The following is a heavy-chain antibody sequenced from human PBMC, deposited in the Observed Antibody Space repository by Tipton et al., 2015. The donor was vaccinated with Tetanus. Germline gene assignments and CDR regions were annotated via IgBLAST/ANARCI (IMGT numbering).Heavy chain of an antibody. V-gene: IGHV3-48*03. J-gene: IGHJ6*02. Sequence: SGFPFSSYEMNWVRQAPGKGLEWVSHISSGSTTIFYADSVKGRFTISRDNARNSLYLQMNSLRAEDTAVYYCARGIMDVWGRGTTVTVSS. D-gene: IGHD2-21*01. CDR2: ISSGSTTI. CDR1: GFPFSSYE. CDR3: ARGIMDV.